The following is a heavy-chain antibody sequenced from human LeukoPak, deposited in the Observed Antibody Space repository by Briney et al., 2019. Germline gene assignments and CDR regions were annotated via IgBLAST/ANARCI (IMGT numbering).Heavy chain of an antibody. Sequence: PSETLSLTCTVSGGSVNSGSYYWTWIRQPAGKGLEWIGHIYSSESTNYNPSLKSRVTMSVDTSKNQFSLKLSSVTAADTALYYCARAPNEPVIGWGFDYWGQGTLVTVSS. CDR2: IYSSEST. V-gene: IGHV4-61*10. J-gene: IGHJ4*02. CDR1: GGSVNSGSYY. D-gene: IGHD3-22*01. CDR3: ARAPNEPVIGWGFDY.